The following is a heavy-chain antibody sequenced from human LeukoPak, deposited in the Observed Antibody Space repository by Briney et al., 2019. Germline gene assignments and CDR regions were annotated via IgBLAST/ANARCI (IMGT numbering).Heavy chain of an antibody. V-gene: IGHV4-59*12. CDR2: IYYSGST. Sequence: PSETLSLTGTVSGGSFSSYYWSWIRQPPGKGLEWIGYIYYSGSTNYNPSLKSRVTISVDTSKKQFSLKMSSVTAADTAVYYCARVPLNSSGWGQARPYYFDCWGQGTLVTVSS. CDR1: GGSFSSYY. J-gene: IGHJ4*02. D-gene: IGHD6-19*01. CDR3: ARVPLNSSGWGQARPYYFDC.